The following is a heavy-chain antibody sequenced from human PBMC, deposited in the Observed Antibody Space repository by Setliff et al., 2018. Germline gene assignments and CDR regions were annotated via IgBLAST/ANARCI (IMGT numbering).Heavy chain of an antibody. CDR3: ALRVRDELTIFDIVKTRRRWFDP. J-gene: IGHJ5*02. Sequence: SETLSLTCIVSGGSINSYYWNWIRQPPGKGLEWIGYIYYSGNSNYDTNYNPSLKSRVTILSDTSKNQFSLRLTSVTAADTAVYYCALRVRDELTIFDIVKTRRRWFDPWGQGTPVTVSS. CDR1: GGSINSYY. CDR2: IYYSGNSNYDT. V-gene: IGHV4-59*12. D-gene: IGHD3-3*01.